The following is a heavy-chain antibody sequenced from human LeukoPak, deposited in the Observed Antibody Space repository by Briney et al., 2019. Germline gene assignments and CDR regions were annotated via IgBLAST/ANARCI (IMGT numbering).Heavy chain of an antibody. Sequence: PSETLSLTCTVSGGSISSYYWSWIRQPPGKGLEWTGYIYYSGSTNYNPSLKSRVTISVDTSKNQFSLNLSSVTAADTAVYYCARDQGYGMDVWGQGTTVTVSS. CDR2: IYYSGST. V-gene: IGHV4-59*01. CDR3: ARDQGYGMDV. CDR1: GGSISSYY. J-gene: IGHJ6*02.